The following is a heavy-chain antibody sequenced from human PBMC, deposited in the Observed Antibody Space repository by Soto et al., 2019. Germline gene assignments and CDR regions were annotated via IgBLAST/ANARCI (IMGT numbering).Heavy chain of an antibody. D-gene: IGHD6-6*01. CDR2: INWNGGST. J-gene: IGHJ5*02. CDR1: GFTFDDYG. V-gene: IGHV3-20*04. CDR3: ARDQYSSSSAWFDP. Sequence: GGSLRLSCAASGFTFDDYGMSWVRQAPGKGLEWVSGINWNGGSTGYADSVKGRFTISRDNAKNSLYLQMNSLRAEDTALYYCARDQYSSSSAWFDPWGQGTLVTVSS.